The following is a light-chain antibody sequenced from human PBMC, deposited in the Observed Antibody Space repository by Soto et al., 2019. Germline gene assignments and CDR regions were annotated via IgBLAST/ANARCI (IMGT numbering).Light chain of an antibody. Sequence: DIHMTQSPSALSASVGDRVTITFRASQSISSYLNWYQQKPGKAPKLLIYAASSLQSGVPSRFSGSGSGTDFTLTISSLQPEDFATYYCQRSYSTPPTFGQGTRLEIK. V-gene: IGKV1-39*01. CDR2: AAS. CDR1: QSISSY. J-gene: IGKJ5*01. CDR3: QRSYSTPPT.